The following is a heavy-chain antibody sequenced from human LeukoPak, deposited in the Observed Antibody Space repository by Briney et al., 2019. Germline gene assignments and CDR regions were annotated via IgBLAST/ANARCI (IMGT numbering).Heavy chain of an antibody. Sequence: GGSLRLSCAASGITFSGAWMHWVRQAPGKGLVWVSRINNDGSFRRYANSVKGRFTISRDNAKNTLFLQMDSLRAEDTAVYYCARVSGPGMNEYYHLWGQGTLVTVSS. CDR2: INNDGSFR. V-gene: IGHV3-74*01. CDR3: ARVSGPGMNEYYHL. CDR1: GITFSGAW. J-gene: IGHJ1*01. D-gene: IGHD3-10*01.